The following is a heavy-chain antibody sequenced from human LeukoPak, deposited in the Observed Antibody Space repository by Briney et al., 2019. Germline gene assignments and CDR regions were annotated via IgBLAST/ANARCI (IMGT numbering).Heavy chain of an antibody. CDR2: IYYSGST. J-gene: IGHJ4*02. V-gene: IGHV4-59*01. D-gene: IGHD1-1*01. CDR1: GGSISSYY. CDR3: AVTPIQANYFDY. Sequence: SETLSLTFTVSGGSISSYYCSWIRQPPGKGLEWIGYIYYSGSTNYNPSLKSRVTISVDTSKNQFSLKLSSVTAADTAVYYCAVTPIQANYFDYWGQGTLVTVSS.